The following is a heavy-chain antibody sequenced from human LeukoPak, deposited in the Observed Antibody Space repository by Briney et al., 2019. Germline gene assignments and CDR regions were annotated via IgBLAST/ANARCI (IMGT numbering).Heavy chain of an antibody. D-gene: IGHD1-14*01. J-gene: IGHJ4*02. CDR1: GYSISRGYH. CDR3: ARINYNPDY. Sequence: PSETLSLTCSVSGYSISRGYHWAWVRQPPGKGLEWIGSVHYSGATYYNPSLNSRLTISADTSKNQFSLKMASVTAADTAIYYCARINYNPDYWGQGTLVSVSS. CDR2: VHYSGAT. V-gene: IGHV4-38-2*02.